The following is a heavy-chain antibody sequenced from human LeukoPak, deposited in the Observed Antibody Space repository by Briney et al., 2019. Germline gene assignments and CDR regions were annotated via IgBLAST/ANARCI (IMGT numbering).Heavy chain of an antibody. CDR2: IYTSGST. J-gene: IGHJ6*03. V-gene: IGHV4-4*07. Sequence: SETLSLTCTVSGGSISNYYWSWIRQPAGKGLEWIGRIYTSGSTNYNPSLKSRVTMSVDTSKNQFSLKLSSVTAADTAVYYCARGYYYDSSGYYYHYYYMDVWGKGTTVTVSS. CDR3: ARGYYYDSSGYYYHYYYMDV. CDR1: GGSISNYY. D-gene: IGHD3-22*01.